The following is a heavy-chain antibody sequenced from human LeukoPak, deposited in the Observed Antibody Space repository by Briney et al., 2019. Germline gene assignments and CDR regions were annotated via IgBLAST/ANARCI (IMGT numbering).Heavy chain of an antibody. Sequence: GGSLRLSCAASGFTFSDYWMHWVRQAPGRGLVWVSRISSDGSSTSYADSVKGRFTVSRDNAKNTLYLQMNSLRAEDTAVYYCARGVSEYYYDSSGYYTGSYDPWGQGTLVTVSS. D-gene: IGHD3-22*01. V-gene: IGHV3-74*01. J-gene: IGHJ5*02. CDR1: GFTFSDYW. CDR2: ISSDGSST. CDR3: ARGVSEYYYDSSGYYTGSYDP.